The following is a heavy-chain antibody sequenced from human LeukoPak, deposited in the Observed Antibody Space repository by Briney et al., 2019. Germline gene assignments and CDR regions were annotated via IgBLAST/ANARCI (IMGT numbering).Heavy chain of an antibody. CDR1: GFTFTDHA. V-gene: IGHV3-23*01. J-gene: IGHJ5*02. CDR3: ARDREQLVPPGWFDP. D-gene: IGHD6-6*01. Sequence: GGSLRLSCAASGFTFTDHAMSWVRQTPDKGLEWVSSIHAGGGSTLYADSMKGRFTISRDNSKNTLFLQMNSLRAEDTAVYYCARDREQLVPPGWFDPWGQGTLVTVSS. CDR2: IHAGGGST.